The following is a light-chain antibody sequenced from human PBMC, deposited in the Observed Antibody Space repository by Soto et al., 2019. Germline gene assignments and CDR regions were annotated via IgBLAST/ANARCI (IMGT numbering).Light chain of an antibody. J-gene: IGKJ1*01. CDR2: AAS. CDR1: QTISTW. V-gene: IGKV1-5*01. CDR3: QQYTNTNNPWR. Sequence: DIQLTQSPPTLSASVGDRVTITCRASQTISTWMAWYPQKPGNAPTLLVYAASTLQSGVASRFSGSGSGTEFTLIISGLQPDYSAACYCQQYTNTNNPWRFGQGNKVDI.